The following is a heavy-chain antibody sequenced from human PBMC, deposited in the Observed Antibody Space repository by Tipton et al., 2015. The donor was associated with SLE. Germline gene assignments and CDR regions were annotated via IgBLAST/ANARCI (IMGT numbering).Heavy chain of an antibody. V-gene: IGHV4-59*01. Sequence: TLSLTCAVYAGSFRGYYWSWIRQPPGKGLEWIGYIYYTGSTNYNPSLKSRVTISIDTPKNQFSLKLSSLTAADTAVYYCARESRGGGENNWFDPWGQGTLVTVSS. CDR1: AGSFRGYY. CDR3: ARESRGGGENNWFDP. D-gene: IGHD2-15*01. J-gene: IGHJ5*02. CDR2: IYYTGST.